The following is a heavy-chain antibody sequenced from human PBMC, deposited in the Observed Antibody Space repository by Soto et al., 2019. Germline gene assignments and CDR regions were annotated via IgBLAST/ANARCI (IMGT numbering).Heavy chain of an antibody. J-gene: IGHJ3*02. CDR2: ITAGGDGT. V-gene: IGHV3-23*01. CDR1: GITFSNYM. CDR3: APYVYCSGGSCKYDAFAI. Sequence: EVQVLESGGGLVQPGGSLRLSCEASGITFSNYMMTWIRQAPGKGLEWVSTITAGGDGTYYADSVKGRVTMSRETSKNTLYLQMNSLRAEDTAVDYCAPYVYCSGGSCKYDAFAIRGQGTMVTVSS. D-gene: IGHD2-15*01.